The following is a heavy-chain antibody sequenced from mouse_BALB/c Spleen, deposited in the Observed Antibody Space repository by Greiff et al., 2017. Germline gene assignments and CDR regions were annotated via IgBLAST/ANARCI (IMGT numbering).Heavy chain of an antibody. Sequence: EVQLVESGGGLVQPGGSRKLSCAASGFTFSSFGMHWVRQAPEKGLEWVAYISSCSSTIYYADTVKGRFTISRDNPKNTLFLQMTSLRSEDTAMYYCARKGYYGSSYGYFDVWGAGTTVTVSS. V-gene: IGHV5-17*02. CDR2: ISSCSSTI. D-gene: IGHD1-1*01. J-gene: IGHJ1*01. CDR1: GFTFSSFG. CDR3: ARKGYYGSSYGYFDV.